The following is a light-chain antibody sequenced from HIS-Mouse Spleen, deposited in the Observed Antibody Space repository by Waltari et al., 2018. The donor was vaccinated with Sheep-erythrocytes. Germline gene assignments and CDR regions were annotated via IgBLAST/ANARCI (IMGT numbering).Light chain of an antibody. Sequence: QSVLTQPPSVSEAPRQRVTISCSGSSSNIGNHAVNWYQQLPGKAPKFLIYYDDLLPSGVSDRFSGSKSGTSASLAISGLQSEDEADYYCAAWDDSLNGWVFGGGTKLTVL. CDR3: AAWDDSLNGWV. J-gene: IGLJ3*02. V-gene: IGLV1-36*01. CDR1: SSNIGNHA. CDR2: YDD.